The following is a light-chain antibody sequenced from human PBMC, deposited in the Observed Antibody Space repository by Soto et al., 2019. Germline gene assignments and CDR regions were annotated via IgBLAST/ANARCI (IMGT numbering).Light chain of an antibody. V-gene: IGLV1-40*01. J-gene: IGLJ2*01. CDR3: QSYDNVGVV. CDR1: SFNIGAGYD. CDR2: GNT. Sequence: QSVLTQPPSVSGAPGQRVTISCTGSSFNIGAGYDIHWYQHLPGTAPKLLISGNTNRPSGVPDRFSGSKSGTSASLAITGLQAEDEADYYCQSYDNVGVVFGGGTKLTVL.